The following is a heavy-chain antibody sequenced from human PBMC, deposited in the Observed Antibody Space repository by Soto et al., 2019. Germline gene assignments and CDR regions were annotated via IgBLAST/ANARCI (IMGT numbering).Heavy chain of an antibody. D-gene: IGHD6-13*01. V-gene: IGHV5-51*01. Sequence: GESLKISCKGSGYSFTTYWIGWVRQMPGKGLEWMGIIYPGDSNARYSPSFQGQVTISADKSISAAYLQWSSLKASDTAMYYCAREIYSSSWLNWFDPWGQGTLVTVSS. CDR3: AREIYSSSWLNWFDP. CDR2: IYPGDSNA. CDR1: GYSFTTYW. J-gene: IGHJ5*02.